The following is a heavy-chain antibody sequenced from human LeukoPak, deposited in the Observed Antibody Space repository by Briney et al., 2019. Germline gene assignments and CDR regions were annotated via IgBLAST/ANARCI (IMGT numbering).Heavy chain of an antibody. D-gene: IGHD5-18*01. J-gene: IGHJ4*02. CDR3: ARHLKTDMVKAHSDY. CDR1: GGSISYYY. CDR2: IYYSGTT. Sequence: SETLSLTCTVSGGSISYYYWSWIRQPPGKGLEWIGYIYYSGTTNYNPSLKSRVTISVDTSKNQFSLKLSSVTAADTAVYYCARHLKTDMVKAHSDYWRQGTLVTVSS. V-gene: IGHV4-59*08.